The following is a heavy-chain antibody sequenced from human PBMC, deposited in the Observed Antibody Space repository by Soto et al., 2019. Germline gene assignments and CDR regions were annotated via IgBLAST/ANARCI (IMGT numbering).Heavy chain of an antibody. D-gene: IGHD4-17*01. V-gene: IGHV1-69*01. Sequence: QVQLVQSGTEVKKPGSSVKVSCKASGGTFSTLAVSWVRQAPGQGLEWMGGIIPIFGRPVYAQKFQGRVTITADESTIIVYMELSSLSSEDTAVYYCARAPYEDYAVPEPNYFDSWGQGTLVTVSS. J-gene: IGHJ4*02. CDR3: ARAPYEDYAVPEPNYFDS. CDR1: GGTFSTLA. CDR2: IIPIFGRP.